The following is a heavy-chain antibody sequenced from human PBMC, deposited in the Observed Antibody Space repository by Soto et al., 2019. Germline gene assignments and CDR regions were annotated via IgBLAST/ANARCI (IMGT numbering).Heavy chain of an antibody. J-gene: IGHJ3*01. CDR3: AKAFVRNYYASGFDAFDV. CDR2: ISGSGVNT. Sequence: GGSLRLSCAASGFTFSSYAMSWVRQAPGKGLEWVSIISGSGVNTYYADSVKGRFTISRDNSKNTLYLQMNSLRAEDTAIYYCAKAFVRNYYASGFDAFDVWGQGTMVTVSS. CDR1: GFTFSSYA. D-gene: IGHD3-10*01. V-gene: IGHV3-23*01.